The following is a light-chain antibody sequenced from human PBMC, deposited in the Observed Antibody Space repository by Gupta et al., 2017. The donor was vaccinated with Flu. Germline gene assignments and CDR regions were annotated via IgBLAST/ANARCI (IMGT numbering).Light chain of an antibody. CDR2: WAS. Sequence: IVMTQSPDSLAVSLGERATINCKSSQSVLFSSNNKNYLAWYQQKPGQPPKLLIYWASTRESGVPDRFSGSGSGSDFTLTISSLQAEDVAVYYCQQYYNTPRLTFGGGTKVEIK. CDR3: QQYYNTPRLT. J-gene: IGKJ4*01. CDR1: QSVLFSSNNKNY. V-gene: IGKV4-1*01.